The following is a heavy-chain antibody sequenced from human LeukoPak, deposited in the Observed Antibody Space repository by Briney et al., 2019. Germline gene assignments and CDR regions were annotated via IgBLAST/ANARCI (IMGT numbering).Heavy chain of an antibody. CDR2: INPIFGTA. Sequence: SVTVSCKASGGIFSSYAINWVRQAPGQGLEWMGGINPIFGTANYAQKFQGRVTITTDESTSTAYMEQISLRSEDAAVYYCARVELDRRGGFPRAFDIWGQGTMVTVSS. D-gene: IGHD1-1*01. V-gene: IGHV1-69*05. CDR3: ARVELDRRGGFPRAFDI. CDR1: GGIFSSYA. J-gene: IGHJ3*02.